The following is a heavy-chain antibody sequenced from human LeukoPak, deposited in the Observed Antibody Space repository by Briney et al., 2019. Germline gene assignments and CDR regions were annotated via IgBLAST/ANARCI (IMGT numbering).Heavy chain of an antibody. D-gene: IGHD1-26*01. CDR3: ARPVVNSGSYDY. CDR1: GGTFSSYP. Sequence: GASVKVSCKASGGTFSSYPISWVRQAPGQGLEWMGGIIPIFGTANYAQKFQGRVTITADESTSAAYMELSSLRSEDTAVYYCARPVVNSGSYDYWGQGTLVTDSS. CDR2: IIPIFGTA. J-gene: IGHJ4*02. V-gene: IGHV1-69*13.